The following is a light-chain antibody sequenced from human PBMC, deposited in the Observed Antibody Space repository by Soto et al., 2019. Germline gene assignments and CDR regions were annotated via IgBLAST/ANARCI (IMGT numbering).Light chain of an antibody. CDR1: QSVSSY. CDR2: DAS. CDR3: QQRSDWPST. V-gene: IGKV3-11*01. Sequence: EIVLKHSPATLSLSPGERATLSCRASQSVSSYLAWYQQKPGQAPRLLIYDASNRATGIPARFSGSGSGTDVTLTISSLEPDDFAVYYCQQRSDWPSTFGGGTKVQIK. J-gene: IGKJ4*01.